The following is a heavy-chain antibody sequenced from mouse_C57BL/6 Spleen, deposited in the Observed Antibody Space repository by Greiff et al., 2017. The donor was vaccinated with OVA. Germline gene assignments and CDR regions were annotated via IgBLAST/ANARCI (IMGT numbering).Heavy chain of an antibody. V-gene: IGHV1-42*01. CDR3: ARSTDYFDY. CDR2: INPSTGGT. D-gene: IGHD4-1*02. Sequence: EVKLMESGPELVKPGASVKISCKASGYSFTGYYMNWVKQSPEKSLEWIGEINPSTGGTTYNQKFKAKATLTVDKSSSTAYMQLKSLTSEDSAVYYCARSTDYFDYWGQGTTLTVSS. J-gene: IGHJ2*01. CDR1: GYSFTGYY.